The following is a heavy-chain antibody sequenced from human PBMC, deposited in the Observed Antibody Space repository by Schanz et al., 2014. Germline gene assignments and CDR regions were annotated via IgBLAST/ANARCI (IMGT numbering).Heavy chain of an antibody. CDR1: GFTFSSYS. V-gene: IGHV3-48*02. CDR3: AKDRGGDYEVSYYYGMDV. CDR2: IPVGNNYI. Sequence: EVQLVESGGGLVQPGGSLRLSCAASGFTFSSYSMHWIRQAPGKGLEWVSYIPVGNNYIYYADSVKGRFTISRDNSNNTLSLQMNSLRNEDTAVYYCAKDRGGDYEVSYYYGMDVWGQGTTVTVSS. J-gene: IGHJ6*02. D-gene: IGHD4-17*01.